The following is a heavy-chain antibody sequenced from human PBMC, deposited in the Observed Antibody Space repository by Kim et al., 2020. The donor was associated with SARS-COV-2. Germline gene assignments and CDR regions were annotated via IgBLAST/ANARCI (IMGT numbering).Heavy chain of an antibody. CDR2: INSDGSTT. CDR1: GFTFSSYW. CDR3: ARGVGQPSAEYP. V-gene: IGHV3-74*01. Sequence: GGSLRLSCAASGFTFSSYWMHWVRQAPGKGLVWVSRINSDGSTTTYEDSVKGRFTISRDNAKNTLYLQMNSLRAEDTAVYYCARGVGQPSAEYPWGQGTLVTVSS. D-gene: IGHD2-2*01. J-gene: IGHJ5*02.